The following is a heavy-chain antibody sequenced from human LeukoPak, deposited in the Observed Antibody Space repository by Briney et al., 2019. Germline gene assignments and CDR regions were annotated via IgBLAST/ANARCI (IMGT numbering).Heavy chain of an antibody. Sequence: ASVKVSCKASGYTFTSYDINWVRQATGQGLEWMGWMNPNSGNTGYAQKFQGRVTMTRNTSISTAYMELSSLRSEDTAVYYCARGQEMAPTYYFDYWGQGTLVTVSS. CDR2: MNPNSGNT. D-gene: IGHD5-24*01. V-gene: IGHV1-8*01. CDR3: ARGQEMAPTYYFDY. J-gene: IGHJ4*02. CDR1: GYTFTSYD.